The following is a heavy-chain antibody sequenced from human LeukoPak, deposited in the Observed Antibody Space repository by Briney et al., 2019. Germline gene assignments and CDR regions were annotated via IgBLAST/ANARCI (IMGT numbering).Heavy chain of an antibody. CDR3: AREGNDCGGDCTNFDY. CDR1: GYTFTSYG. CDR2: ISAYNGDT. J-gene: IGHJ4*02. D-gene: IGHD2-21*02. Sequence: ASVKVSCKASGYTFTSYGISWVRQAPGQGLEWMGWISAYNGDTKYAQNLQGRVTMTTDTSTSTGYMELRSLRSDDTAVYYCAREGNDCGGDCTNFDYWGQGTLVTVSS. V-gene: IGHV1-18*01.